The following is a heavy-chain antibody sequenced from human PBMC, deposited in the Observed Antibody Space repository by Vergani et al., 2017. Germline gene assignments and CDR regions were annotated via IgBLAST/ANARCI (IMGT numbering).Heavy chain of an antibody. V-gene: IGHV1-2*02. CDR1: GYTFTGYY. D-gene: IGHD6-13*01. Sequence: QLQLVQSGAEVKKPGASVKVSCTASGYTFTGYYMHWVRQAPGQGLEWMGWINPNSRGTNYAQQFQGRLTMTRDTSISTAYMELSRLRSDDTAVYYCAGGPPIRYFAKPAAGTCDYWGQGALVAVSS. CDR2: INPNSRGT. CDR3: AGGPPIRYFAKPAAGTCDY. J-gene: IGHJ4*02.